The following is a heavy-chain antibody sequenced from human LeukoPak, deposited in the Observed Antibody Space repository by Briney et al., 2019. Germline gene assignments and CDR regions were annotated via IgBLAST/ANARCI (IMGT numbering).Heavy chain of an antibody. D-gene: IGHD2-15*01. Sequence: GGSLRLSRAASGFTFSSYAMSWVRQAPGKGLEWVSAISGSGGSTYYADSVKGRFTISRDNSKNTLYLQMNSLRAEDTAVYYCARETSSVHSNAGPPFDYWGQGTLVTVSS. CDR2: ISGSGGST. CDR3: ARETSSVHSNAGPPFDY. J-gene: IGHJ4*02. V-gene: IGHV3-23*01. CDR1: GFTFSSYA.